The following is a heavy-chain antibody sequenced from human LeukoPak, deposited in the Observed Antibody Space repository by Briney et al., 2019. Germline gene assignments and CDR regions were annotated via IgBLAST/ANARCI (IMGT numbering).Heavy chain of an antibody. CDR3: AKDMTGSGWYRAFDY. CDR1: GFTFDDYA. CDR2: ISWNSGSI. V-gene: IGHV3-9*01. J-gene: IGHJ4*02. Sequence: SLRLSCAASGFTFDDYAMHWVRQAPGKGLEWVSGISWNSGSIGYADSVKGRFTISRDNAKNSLYLRMNSLRAEDTALYYCAKDMTGSGWYRAFDYWGQGTLVTVSS. D-gene: IGHD6-19*01.